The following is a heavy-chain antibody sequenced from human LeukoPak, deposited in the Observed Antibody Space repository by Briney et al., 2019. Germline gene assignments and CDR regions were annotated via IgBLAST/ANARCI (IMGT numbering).Heavy chain of an antibody. D-gene: IGHD6-19*01. J-gene: IGHJ4*02. Sequence: GGSLRLSCAASGFTFSNYAMSWVRQAPGKGLEWVSTLSGSGGSTYYADSVQGRFTISRDTSKNTLYLQMNSLRAEDTAIYYCAKASESNPCLPFDFWSQGSLVTVSS. CDR2: LSGSGGST. CDR3: AKASESNPCLPFDF. V-gene: IGHV3-23*01. CDR1: GFTFSNYA.